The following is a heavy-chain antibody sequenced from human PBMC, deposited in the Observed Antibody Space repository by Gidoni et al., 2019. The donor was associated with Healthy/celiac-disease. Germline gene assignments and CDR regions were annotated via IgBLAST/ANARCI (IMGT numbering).Heavy chain of an antibody. D-gene: IGHD4-17*01. CDR2: IDHSDSYS. J-gene: IGHJ3*02. Sequence: EVQLVQSGAEVKKPGDSLSISCRGSGYSFTSYWITGVRQMPGKGLQWMGRIDHSDSYSNESPYCQGHGTISVDKSISTADLQWSSLKDSDTAMYYCARGLRLYDLDIWGKGTMVTVAS. CDR1: GYSFTSYW. CDR3: ARGLRLYDLDI. V-gene: IGHV5-10-1*03.